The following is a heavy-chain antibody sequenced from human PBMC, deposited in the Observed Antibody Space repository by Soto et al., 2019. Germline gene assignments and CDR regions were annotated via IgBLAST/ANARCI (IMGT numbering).Heavy chain of an antibody. CDR3: ARGTYYDLWSGYHTNYGMDV. CDR2: ISAYNGNT. D-gene: IGHD3-3*01. J-gene: IGHJ6*02. CDR1: GYTFTSYG. Sequence: VASVKVSCKASGYTFTSYGISWVRQAPGQGLEWMGWISAYNGNTNYAQKLQGRVTMTTDTSTSTAYMELRSLRSDDTAVYYCARGTYYDLWSGYHTNYGMDVWGQGTTVTVSS. V-gene: IGHV1-18*04.